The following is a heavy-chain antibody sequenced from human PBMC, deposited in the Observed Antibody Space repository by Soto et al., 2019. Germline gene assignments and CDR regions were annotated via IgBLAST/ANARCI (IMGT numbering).Heavy chain of an antibody. J-gene: IGHJ6*02. D-gene: IGHD5-18*01. CDR2: IYHGDSDA. V-gene: IGHV5-51*01. Sequence: PGESLKISCNCSGFSFTSYWIAWVRQMPGKGLEWMGIIYHGDSDARYSPSFHGQVTMSADKSNTTAYLQWSSLKASDTAMYYCARSLTSGYTYGLSRIYYYCMDVWGQGTTVTVSS. CDR3: ARSLTSGYTYGLSRIYYYCMDV. CDR1: GFSFTSYW.